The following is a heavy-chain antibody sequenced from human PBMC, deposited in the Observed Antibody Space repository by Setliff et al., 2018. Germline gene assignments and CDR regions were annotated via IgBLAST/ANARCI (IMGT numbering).Heavy chain of an antibody. CDR2: INTNTGNP. D-gene: IGHD3-16*01. CDR1: GYTFSSYA. V-gene: IGHV7-4-1*02. J-gene: IGHJ6*03. Sequence: ASVKVSCKASGYTFSSYAMNWVRQAPGQGLEWMGWINTNTGNPTYAQDFTGRFVFSLDTSVSTAYLQISSLKAEDTAVYYCARGVYEYSYGYRGHYYYYMDVWGKGTLVTVSS. CDR3: ARGVYEYSYGYRGHYYYYMDV.